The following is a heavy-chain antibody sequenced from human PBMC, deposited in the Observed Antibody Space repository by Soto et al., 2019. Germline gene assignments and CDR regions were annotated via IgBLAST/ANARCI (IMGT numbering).Heavy chain of an antibody. V-gene: IGHV4-4*07. CDR1: GGSICNYY. J-gene: IGHJ4*01. CDR3: AGRASPPDFEY. Sequence: SETLSLTCTVSGGSICNYYWSWIRQPAGKGLEWIGRIYTSGSTNYNPSLKSRVTMSVDTSKNQFSLKLSSVTAADTAVYYCAGRASPPDFEYRVQRSLVTGS. CDR2: IYTSGST.